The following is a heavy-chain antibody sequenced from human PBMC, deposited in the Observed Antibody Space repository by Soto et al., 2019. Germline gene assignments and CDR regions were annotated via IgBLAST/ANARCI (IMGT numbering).Heavy chain of an antibody. V-gene: IGHV3-21*01. CDR2: ISSSSSYI. CDR1: GFTFSSYS. Sequence: GGSLRLSCTASGFTFSSYSMNWVRQAPGKGLEWVSSISSSSSYIYYADSVEGRFTISRDNAKNSLYLQMNSLRAEDTAVYYCARDRIVVVQAADLDYYYYYGMHVWGQGTTVTVSS. D-gene: IGHD2-2*01. CDR3: ARDRIVVVQAADLDYYYYYGMHV. J-gene: IGHJ6*02.